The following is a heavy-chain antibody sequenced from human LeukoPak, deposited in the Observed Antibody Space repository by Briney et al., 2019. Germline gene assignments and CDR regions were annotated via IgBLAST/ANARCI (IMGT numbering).Heavy chain of an antibody. D-gene: IGHD1-7*01. CDR1: GFTFSSYS. Sequence: GGSLRLSCAASGFTFSSYSMNWVRQAPGKGLEWVSSISSSSSYIYYADSVKGRFTIFRDNAKNSLYLQMNSLRAEDTAVYYCAREQAGTRYGMDVWGQGTTVTVSS. V-gene: IGHV3-21*01. J-gene: IGHJ6*02. CDR2: ISSSSSYI. CDR3: AREQAGTRYGMDV.